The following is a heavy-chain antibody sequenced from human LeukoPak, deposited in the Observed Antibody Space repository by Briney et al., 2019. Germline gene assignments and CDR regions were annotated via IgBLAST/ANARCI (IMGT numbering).Heavy chain of an antibody. V-gene: IGHV3-23*01. CDR2: ISGSGGST. J-gene: IGHJ4*02. Sequence: GGSLRLSCAASGFTFSIYATSWVRQAPGKGLEWVSAISGSGGSTYYADSVKGRFTISRDNSKNTLYLQMNSLRAEDTAVYYCAKCIVGATAPFDYWGQGTLVTVSS. D-gene: IGHD1-26*01. CDR3: AKCIVGATAPFDY. CDR1: GFTFSIYA.